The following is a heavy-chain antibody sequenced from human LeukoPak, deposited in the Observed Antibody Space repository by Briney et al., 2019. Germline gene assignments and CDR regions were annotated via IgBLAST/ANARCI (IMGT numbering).Heavy chain of an antibody. D-gene: IGHD2-8*01. Sequence: SETLSLTCAVYGGSFSGYYWSWIRQPPGKGLEWIGEINHSGSTNYNPSLKSRVTISVDTSKNQFSLKLSSVTAADTAVYYCARSSCTNGVCNEDAFDIWGQGTMVTVSS. CDR1: GGSFSGYY. J-gene: IGHJ3*02. V-gene: IGHV4-34*01. CDR3: ARSSCTNGVCNEDAFDI. CDR2: INHSGST.